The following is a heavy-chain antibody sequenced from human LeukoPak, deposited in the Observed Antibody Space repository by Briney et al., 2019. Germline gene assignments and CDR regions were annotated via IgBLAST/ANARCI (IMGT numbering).Heavy chain of an antibody. D-gene: IGHD6-6*01. J-gene: IGHJ5*02. V-gene: IGHV4-31*03. CDR1: GGSISSGGYY. Sequence: SETLSLTCTVSGGSISSGGYYWSWIRQHPGKGLGWIGYIYYSGSTYYNPSLKSRVTISVDTSKNQFSLKLSSVTAADTAVYYCARGSSNGIGVSESVHWFDPWGQGTLVTVSS. CDR2: IYYSGST. CDR3: ARGSSNGIGVSESVHWFDP.